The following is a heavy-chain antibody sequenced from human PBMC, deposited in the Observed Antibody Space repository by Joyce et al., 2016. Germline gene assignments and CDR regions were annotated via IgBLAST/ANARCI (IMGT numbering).Heavy chain of an antibody. CDR2: ISSSRSTI. V-gene: IGHV3-48*01. CDR3: AKADYGDKIDAFDI. CDR1: GFTFSSYS. Sequence: EVQLVESGGGLVQPGGSLRLSCAASGFTFSSYSMNWVRQAPGKGLEWVSYISSSRSTIYYADSVKGRFTISRDNAKNSLYLQMNSLRAEDTAVYYCAKADYGDKIDAFDIWGQGTMVTVSS. J-gene: IGHJ3*02. D-gene: IGHD4-17*01.